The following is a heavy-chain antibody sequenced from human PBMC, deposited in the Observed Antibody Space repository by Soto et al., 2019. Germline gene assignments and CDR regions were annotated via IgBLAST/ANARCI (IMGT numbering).Heavy chain of an antibody. CDR3: TTGLGMTA. CDR2: IKSKIDGGTT. J-gene: IGHJ6*02. V-gene: IGHV3-15*07. CDR1: GFTFSNAW. Sequence: GGSLRLSCAASGFTFSNAWMNWVRQAPGKGLEWVGRIKSKIDGGTTNYAAPVKDRFIISRDDSKNTLYVQMSSLKTEDTAIYYCTTGLGMTAWGPGTTVTVSS. D-gene: IGHD3-16*01.